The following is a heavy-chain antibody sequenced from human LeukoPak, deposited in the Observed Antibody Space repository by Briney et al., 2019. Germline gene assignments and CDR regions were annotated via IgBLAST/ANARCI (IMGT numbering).Heavy chain of an antibody. CDR3: AKVGYYGSGNDAFDI. Sequence: GGSLRLSCTASGFTFGDYAMSWFRQAPGKGLEWVSAISGSGGSTYYADSVKGRFTVSRDNSKNTLYLQMNSLRAEDTAVYYCAKVGYYGSGNDAFDIWGQGTMVTVSS. V-gene: IGHV3-23*01. D-gene: IGHD3-10*01. CDR2: ISGSGGST. J-gene: IGHJ3*02. CDR1: GFTFGDYA.